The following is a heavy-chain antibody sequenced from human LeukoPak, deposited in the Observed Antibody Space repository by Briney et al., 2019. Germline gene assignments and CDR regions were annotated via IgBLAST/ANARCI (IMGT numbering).Heavy chain of an antibody. CDR1: GFPFSSYA. CDR2: ISDSGGRT. Sequence: GGSLRLSCAASGFPFSSYAMSWVRQAPGKGLEWVSVISDSGGRTYSAASVKGRFSISRDNSKNTVYLHMNSLRAEDTAVYYCARDRGKDYFDNWGQGTQVTVSS. J-gene: IGHJ4*02. D-gene: IGHD4-23*01. V-gene: IGHV3-23*01. CDR3: ARDRGKDYFDN.